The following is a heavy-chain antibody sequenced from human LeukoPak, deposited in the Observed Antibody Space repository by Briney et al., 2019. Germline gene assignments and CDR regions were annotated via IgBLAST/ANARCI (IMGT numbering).Heavy chain of an antibody. J-gene: IGHJ6*02. CDR2: INAGDGST. Sequence: ASVKVSCKASGYTFAKYAIHWVRQAPGQRLEWMGWINAGDGSTRYSQRFHGGVTITRDTSASTAYMELSSLRSEDTAVYYCAREVGGYSYGYYYYYGMDVWGQGTTVTVSS. D-gene: IGHD5-18*01. V-gene: IGHV1-3*01. CDR1: GYTFAKYA. CDR3: AREVGGYSYGYYYYYGMDV.